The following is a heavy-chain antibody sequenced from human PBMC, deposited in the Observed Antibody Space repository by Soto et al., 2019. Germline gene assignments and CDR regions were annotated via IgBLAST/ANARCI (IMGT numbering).Heavy chain of an antibody. J-gene: IGHJ4*02. Sequence: GESLRLSCAASGFTFSSYAMSWVRQAPGKGLEWVSAISGSGGSTYYADSVKGRFTISRDNSKNTLYLQMNSLRAEDTAVYYCAKTSLNWNDDPNFDYWGQGTLVTVSS. V-gene: IGHV3-23*01. D-gene: IGHD1-1*01. CDR1: GFTFSSYA. CDR2: ISGSGGST. CDR3: AKTSLNWNDDPNFDY.